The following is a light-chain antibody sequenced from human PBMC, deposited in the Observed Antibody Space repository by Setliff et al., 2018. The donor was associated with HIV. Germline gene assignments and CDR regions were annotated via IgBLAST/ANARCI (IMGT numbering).Light chain of an antibody. V-gene: IGLV1-44*01. CDR2: SND. CDR3: ASWDDRLVWV. Sequence: QSVLTQPPSTSGTPGQRVTISCSGSSSNIETNPVNWYLQLPGTAPKLLIYSNDQRPSGVPDRFSGSKSDTSATLAISGLQPEDEAVYYCASWDDRLVWVFGGGTKGTV. J-gene: IGLJ3*02. CDR1: SSNIETNP.